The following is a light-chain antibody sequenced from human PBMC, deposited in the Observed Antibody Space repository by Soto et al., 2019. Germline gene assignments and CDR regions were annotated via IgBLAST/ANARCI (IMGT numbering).Light chain of an antibody. CDR3: SSYTSSSTPFYV. Sequence: QSVLTQPPSVSGAPGQRVTISCTGSSSKIGAGYDVHWYQQLPGTAPKLLIYGNSNRPSGVPDRFSGSKSGTSASLAITGLQAEDEADYYCSSYTSSSTPFYVFGTGTKVTVL. V-gene: IGLV1-40*01. J-gene: IGLJ1*01. CDR2: GNS. CDR1: SSKIGAGYD.